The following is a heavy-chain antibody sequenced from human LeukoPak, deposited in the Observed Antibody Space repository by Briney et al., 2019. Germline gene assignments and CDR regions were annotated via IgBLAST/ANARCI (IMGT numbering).Heavy chain of an antibody. Sequence: GGSLRLSCVASGFSFSDYAMNWVRQAPGKGLEWVSTFKTNYNQVYYAESVRGRFTISTDNSKNTAYLQMNSLRVEDTALYYCARSVPDYTRFDFWGQGALVTVSS. CDR2: FKTNYNQV. V-gene: IGHV3-23*05. D-gene: IGHD4-11*01. CDR1: GFSFSDYA. J-gene: IGHJ4*02. CDR3: ARSVPDYTRFDF.